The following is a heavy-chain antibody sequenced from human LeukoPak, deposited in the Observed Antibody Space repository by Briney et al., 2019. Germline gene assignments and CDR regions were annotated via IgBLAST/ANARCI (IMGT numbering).Heavy chain of an antibody. CDR3: ARRGWENYYDSSGYYPTFDY. D-gene: IGHD3-22*01. V-gene: IGHV4-38-2*01. J-gene: IGHJ4*02. CDR2: IYHSRST. CDR1: GYSISSGYY. Sequence: PSETLSLTCAVSGYSISSGYYWGWIRQPPGKGLEWIGSIYHSRSTYYNQSLKSRVTISVDTSKNHFSLKLSSVTAADTAVYYCARRGWENYYDSSGYYPTFDYWGQGTLVTVSS.